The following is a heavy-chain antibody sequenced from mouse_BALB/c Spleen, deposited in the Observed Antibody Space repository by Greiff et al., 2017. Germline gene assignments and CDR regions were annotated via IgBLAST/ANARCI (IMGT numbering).Heavy chain of an antibody. V-gene: IGHV1-54*01. CDR3: GRSWSPYYAMDY. J-gene: IGHJ4*01. D-gene: IGHD1-1*02. CDR2: INPGSGGT. Sequence: QVQLQQSGAELVRPGTSVKVSCKASGYAFTNYLIEWVKQRPGQGLEWIGVINPGSGGTNYNEKFKGKATLTADKSSSTAYMQLSSLTSDDSAVYFCGRSWSPYYAMDYWGQGTSVTVSS. CDR1: GYAFTNYL.